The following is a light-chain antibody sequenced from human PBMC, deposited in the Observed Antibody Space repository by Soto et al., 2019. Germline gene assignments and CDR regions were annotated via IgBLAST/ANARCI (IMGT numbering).Light chain of an antibody. J-gene: IGKJ1*01. CDR3: QQYNNYLTWT. CDR2: DAS. Sequence: DIQMTQSPSTLSASVGDRVTITCRASQSISRWLVWYQQKPGKAPKVLIYDASILASGVPSRFGGSGSGTEFTLTISSLQPDDFATYYCQQYNNYLTWTFGQGTKVDIK. V-gene: IGKV1-5*01. CDR1: QSISRW.